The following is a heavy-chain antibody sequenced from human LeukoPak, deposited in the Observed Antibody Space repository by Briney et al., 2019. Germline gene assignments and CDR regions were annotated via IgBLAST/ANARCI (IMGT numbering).Heavy chain of an antibody. D-gene: IGHD3-10*01. CDR2: IYHSGST. V-gene: IGHV4-38-2*01. J-gene: IGHJ4*02. Sequence: PSETLSLTCAVSGYSISSGYYWGWIRQPPGRRLEWIGSIYHSGSTYYNPSLKSRVTISVDTSKNQFSLKLSSVTAADTAVYYCARLEITMVRGVITYFDYWGQGTLVTVSS. CDR3: ARLEITMVRGVITYFDY. CDR1: GYSISSGYY.